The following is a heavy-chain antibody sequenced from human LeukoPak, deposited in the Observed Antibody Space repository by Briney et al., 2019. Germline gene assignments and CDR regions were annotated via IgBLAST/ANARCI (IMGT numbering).Heavy chain of an antibody. CDR1: EFTFRSYA. CDR3: ARVSSGDHDFWGDFSHFNWFDP. CDR2: ISGSGGST. Sequence: PGGSLRLSCAASEFTFRSYAMTWVRQGPGKGLEWVSAISGSGGSTFYADSVKGRFTISGDNSQNTLYLQMNSLTTEDTAVHYCARVSSGDHDFWGDFSHFNWFDPWGQGTLVTVSS. J-gene: IGHJ5*02. V-gene: IGHV3-23*01. D-gene: IGHD3-3*01.